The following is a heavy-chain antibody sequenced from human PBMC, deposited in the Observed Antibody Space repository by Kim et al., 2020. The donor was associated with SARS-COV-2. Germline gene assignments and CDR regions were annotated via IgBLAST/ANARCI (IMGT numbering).Heavy chain of an antibody. V-gene: IGHV1-46*01. CDR1: GYTFTSYY. Sequence: ASVKVSCKASGYTFTSYYMHWVRQAPGQGLEWMGIINPSGGSTSYAQKFQGRVTMTRDTSTSTVHMELSSLRSEDTAVYYCARGLYSSSWYDHYYYYGMDVWGQGTTVTVSS. CDR3: ARGLYSSSWYDHYYYYGMDV. J-gene: IGHJ6*02. CDR2: INPSGGST. D-gene: IGHD6-13*01.